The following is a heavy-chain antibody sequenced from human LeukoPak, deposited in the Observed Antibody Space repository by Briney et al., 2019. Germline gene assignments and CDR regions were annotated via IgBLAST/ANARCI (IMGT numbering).Heavy chain of an antibody. V-gene: IGHV4-39*01. J-gene: IGHJ3*02. Sequence: PSETLSLTCTVSGGSISSSSYYWGWIRQPPGKGLEWIGSIYYSGSTYYNPSLKSRVTISVDTSKNQFSLKLSSVTAADTAVYYCARLTYYYDSSHDAFDIWGQGTMVTVSS. D-gene: IGHD3-22*01. CDR1: GGSISSSSYY. CDR2: IYYSGST. CDR3: ARLTYYYDSSHDAFDI.